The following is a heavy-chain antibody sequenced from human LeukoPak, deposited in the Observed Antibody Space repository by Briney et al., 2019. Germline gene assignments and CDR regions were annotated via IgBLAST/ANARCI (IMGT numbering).Heavy chain of an antibody. CDR1: GGSISSYY. CDR2: IYTSGST. J-gene: IGHJ3*02. Sequence: PSETLSLTCTVSGGSISSYYWSGIRQPAGKGLEWIGRIYTSGSTNYNPSLKSRVTMSVDTSKNQFSLKLSSVTAADTAVYYCARDAPRAIWFRAYWAFDIWGQGTMVTVSS. CDR3: ARDAPRAIWFRAYWAFDI. D-gene: IGHD3-10*01. V-gene: IGHV4-4*07.